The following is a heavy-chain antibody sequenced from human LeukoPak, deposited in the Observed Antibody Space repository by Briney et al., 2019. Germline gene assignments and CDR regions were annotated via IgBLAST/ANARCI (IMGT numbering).Heavy chain of an antibody. CDR3: ARLLGDSSSGPMDV. D-gene: IGHD6-6*01. CDR2: IIPILGIA. J-gene: IGHJ6*02. V-gene: IGHV1-69*02. CDR1: GGTFSSYT. Sequence: ASVKVSCKASGGTFSSYTITWVRQAPGQGLEWMGRIIPILGIANYAQKFQGRVTITADKSTSTAYMELSSLRSEDTAVYYCARLLGDSSSGPMDVWGQGTTVTVSS.